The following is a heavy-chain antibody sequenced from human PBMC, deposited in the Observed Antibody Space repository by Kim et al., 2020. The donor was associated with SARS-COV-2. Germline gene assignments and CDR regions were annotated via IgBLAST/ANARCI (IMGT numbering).Heavy chain of an antibody. CDR3: AHRRDDYASVYFDY. D-gene: IGHD4-17*01. CDR2: IYWDDDK. CDR1: GFSLSTSGVG. J-gene: IGHJ4*02. Sequence: SGPTLVKPTQTLTLTCTFSGFSLSTSGVGVGWIRQPPGKALEWLALIYWDDDKRYSPSLKSRLTITKDTSKNQVVLTMTNMDPVDTATYYCAHRRDDYASVYFDYWGQGTLVTVSS. V-gene: IGHV2-5*02.